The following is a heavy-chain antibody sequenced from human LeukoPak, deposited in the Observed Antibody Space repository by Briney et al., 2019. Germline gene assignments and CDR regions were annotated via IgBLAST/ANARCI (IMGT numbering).Heavy chain of an antibody. Sequence: ASVKVSCKASGYTFTNYDINWVRQATGQGLEWMGWMNPNSGNTGYAQKFQGRVTMTRNTSISTAYMELSSLRSEDTAVYYCARAPSRGRGNYYYYMDVWGKATTVTISS. CDR1: GYTFTNYD. J-gene: IGHJ6*03. CDR3: ARAPSRGRGNYYYYMDV. V-gene: IGHV1-8*01. CDR2: MNPNSGNT. D-gene: IGHD2-15*01.